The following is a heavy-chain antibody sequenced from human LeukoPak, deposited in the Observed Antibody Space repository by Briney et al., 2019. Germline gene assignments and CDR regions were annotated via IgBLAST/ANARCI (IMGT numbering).Heavy chain of an antibody. CDR1: GGSFSGYY. V-gene: IGHV4-34*01. CDR3: ARGGHCSGGSCYSDY. CDR2: INHSGST. D-gene: IGHD2-15*01. J-gene: IGHJ4*02. Sequence: SETLSLTCAVYGGSFSGYYWSWIRQPPGKGLEWIGEINHSGSTNYNPSLKSRVTISVDTCKNQFSLKLSSVTAADTAVYYCARGGHCSGGSCYSDYLGQGTLVTVSS.